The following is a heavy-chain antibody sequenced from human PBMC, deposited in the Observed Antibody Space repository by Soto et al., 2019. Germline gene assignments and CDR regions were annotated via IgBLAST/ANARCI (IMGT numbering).Heavy chain of an antibody. CDR3: ARGYGSGSFRLAPGY. Sequence: SETLSLTCTVSGGSISSGDYYWSWIRQPPGKGLEWIGYIYYSGSTYYNPSLKSRVTISVDTSKNQFSLKLSSVTAADTAVYYCARGYGSGSFRLAPGYWGQGTLVTVSS. CDR1: GGSISSGDYY. V-gene: IGHV4-30-4*01. J-gene: IGHJ4*02. D-gene: IGHD3-10*01. CDR2: IYYSGST.